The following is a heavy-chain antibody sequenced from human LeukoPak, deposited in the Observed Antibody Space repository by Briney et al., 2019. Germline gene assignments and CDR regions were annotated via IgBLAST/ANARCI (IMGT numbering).Heavy chain of an antibody. Sequence: SETLSLTCTVSGGSISSYYWSWIRQPPGKELEWIGFIYYSGSTTYNPSLKSRVTISVDTSKNQFSLKLSSVTAADTAVYYCARFQYKAAFDIWGQGTMVTVSS. V-gene: IGHV4-59*01. J-gene: IGHJ3*02. CDR2: IYYSGST. D-gene: IGHD1-1*01. CDR1: GGSISSYY. CDR3: ARFQYKAAFDI.